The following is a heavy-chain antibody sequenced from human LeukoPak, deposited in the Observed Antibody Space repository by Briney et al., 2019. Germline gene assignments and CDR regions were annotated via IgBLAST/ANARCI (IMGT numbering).Heavy chain of an antibody. D-gene: IGHD6-6*01. CDR3: ARNPPFIAARPYYFDY. CDR1: GYSISSGYY. Sequence: SSETLSLTCAVSGYSISSGYYWGWIRQPPGKGLEWIGSIYHSGSTYYNPSLKSRVTISVDTSKNQFSLKLSSVTAADTAVYYYARNPPFIAARPYYFDYWGQGTLVTVSS. CDR2: IYHSGST. J-gene: IGHJ4*02. V-gene: IGHV4-38-2*01.